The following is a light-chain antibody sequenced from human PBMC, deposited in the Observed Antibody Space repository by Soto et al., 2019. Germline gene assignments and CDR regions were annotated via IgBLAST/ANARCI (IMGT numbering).Light chain of an antibody. V-gene: IGLV1-40*01. J-gene: IGLJ1*01. CDR3: QSSDSSLSGSV. CDR2: ANN. Sequence: QLVLTQPPSVSGAPGQRVTISCTGSSSNIGAGSDVHWYQQLPGTAPKLLIYANNNRPSGVPERFSGSKSGTSASLAITGLQAEDEADYYCQSSDSSLSGSVFGTGTKLTVL. CDR1: SSNIGAGSD.